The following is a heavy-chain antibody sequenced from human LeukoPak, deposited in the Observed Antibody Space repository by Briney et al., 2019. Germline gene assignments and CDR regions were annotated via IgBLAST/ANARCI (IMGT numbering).Heavy chain of an antibody. Sequence: GASVKVSCKASGGTFSSYAIRWVRQAPGQGLEWMGGIIPIFGTANYAQKFQGRVTITADESTSTAYMELSSLRSEDTAVYYCARGRGAAAGKFDYWGQGTLVTVSS. V-gene: IGHV1-69*13. CDR3: ARGRGAAAGKFDY. CDR2: IIPIFGTA. J-gene: IGHJ4*02. CDR1: GGTFSSYA. D-gene: IGHD6-13*01.